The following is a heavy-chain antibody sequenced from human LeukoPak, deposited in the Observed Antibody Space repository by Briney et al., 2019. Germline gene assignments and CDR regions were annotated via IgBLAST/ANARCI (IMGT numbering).Heavy chain of an antibody. CDR2: ISSGGST. J-gene: IGHJ6*02. Sequence: GGSLRLSCASSGFTVSSNYMRWVRQAPGKGLEWVSLISSGGSTYYADSVKGRFTISRDNSKNTLYLQMNSLRAEDTAVYYCARDKGIAVAGSVSYYYCGMDVWGQGTTVTVSS. D-gene: IGHD6-19*01. CDR1: GFTVSSNY. V-gene: IGHV3-66*01. CDR3: ARDKGIAVAGSVSYYYCGMDV.